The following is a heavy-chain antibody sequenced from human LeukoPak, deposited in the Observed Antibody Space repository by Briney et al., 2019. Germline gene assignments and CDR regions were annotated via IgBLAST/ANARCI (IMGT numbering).Heavy chain of an antibody. CDR3: ARQDYGDYAVHAFDI. CDR2: IYYSGST. D-gene: IGHD4-17*01. J-gene: IGHJ3*02. Sequence: PSETLSLTCTVSGGSISSYYWSWIRQPPGKGLEWIGYIYYSGSTNYNPSLKSRVTISVDTSKNQFSLKLSSVTAADTAVYYCARQDYGDYAVHAFDIWGQGTMVTVSS. CDR1: GGSISSYY. V-gene: IGHV4-59*08.